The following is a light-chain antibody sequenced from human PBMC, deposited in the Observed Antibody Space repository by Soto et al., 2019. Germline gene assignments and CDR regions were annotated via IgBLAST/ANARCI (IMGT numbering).Light chain of an antibody. Sequence: DIHLTQSPSTLSASVEERVTITCRASQSISSWLAWYQQKPGKAPKLLIYKASTLESGVPSRFSGSGSGTEFTLTISSLQPDDFATYYCHHWYGYMWTFGQGTKVEIK. J-gene: IGKJ1*01. CDR2: KAS. V-gene: IGKV1-5*03. CDR1: QSISSW. CDR3: HHWYGYMWT.